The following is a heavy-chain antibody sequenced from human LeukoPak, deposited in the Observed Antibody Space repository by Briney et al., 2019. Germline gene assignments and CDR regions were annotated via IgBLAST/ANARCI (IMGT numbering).Heavy chain of an antibody. J-gene: IGHJ3*02. CDR2: IIPIFGTA. V-gene: IGHV1-69*05. CDR3: ARGSRLGYCSSTSCRAFDI. CDR1: GGTFRSYA. D-gene: IGHD2-2*01. Sequence: GASVKVSCKASGGTFRSYAISWVRQAPGQGLEWMGGIIPIFGTASYAQKFQGRVTITTDESTSTAYMELSSLRSEDTAVYYCARGSRLGYCSSTSCRAFDIWGQGTMVTVSS.